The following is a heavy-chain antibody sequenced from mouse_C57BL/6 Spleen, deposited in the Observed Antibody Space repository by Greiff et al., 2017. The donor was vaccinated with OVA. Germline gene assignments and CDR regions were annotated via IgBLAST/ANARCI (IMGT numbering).Heavy chain of an antibody. CDR2: ISSGSSTI. J-gene: IGHJ2*01. CDR3: ARRGGSSFFFDY. CDR1: GFTFSAYG. D-gene: IGHD1-1*01. V-gene: IGHV5-17*01. Sequence: EVQGVESGGGLVKPGGSLKLSCAASGFTFSAYGMHWVRQAPEKGLEWVAYISSGSSTIYYADTVTGRFPISRDNAKTTLFLQMTSLRSEDTAMYYCARRGGSSFFFDYRGKGTTLTVSS.